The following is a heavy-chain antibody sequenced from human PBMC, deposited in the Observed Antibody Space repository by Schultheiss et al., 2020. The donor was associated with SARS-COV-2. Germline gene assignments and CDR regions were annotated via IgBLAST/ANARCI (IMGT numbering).Heavy chain of an antibody. V-gene: IGHV4-59*01. CDR3: ARGGITIFGVVDYYYYGMDV. CDR1: GGSISSYY. CDR2: IYYSGST. D-gene: IGHD3-3*01. J-gene: IGHJ6*02. Sequence: SVTLSLTCTVSGGSISSYYWSWIRQPPGKGLEWIGYIYYSGSTNYNPSLKSRVTISVDTSKNQFSLKLSSVTAADTAVYYCARGGITIFGVVDYYYYGMDVWGQGTMVTVSS.